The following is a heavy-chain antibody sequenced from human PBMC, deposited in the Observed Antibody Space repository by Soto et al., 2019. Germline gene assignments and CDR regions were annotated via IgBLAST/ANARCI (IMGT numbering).Heavy chain of an antibody. CDR2: IYYMGST. Sequence: QVQLQESGPGLVKPSETLSLTCTVSGGTISSWYWSWIRQPPGKGLAWIGYIYYMGSTNCNPSLKSRVTLSVDTSKNQFSLKLSSVHAADTAVYYCARRYGSAIDYWGQGTLVTVSS. CDR3: ARRYGSAIDY. D-gene: IGHD1-26*01. V-gene: IGHV4-59*08. CDR1: GGTISSWY. J-gene: IGHJ4*02.